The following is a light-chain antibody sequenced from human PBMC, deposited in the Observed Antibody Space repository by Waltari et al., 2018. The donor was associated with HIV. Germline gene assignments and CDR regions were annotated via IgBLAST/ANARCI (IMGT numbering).Light chain of an antibody. CDR1: STDSRFNQH. V-gene: IGLV2-14*03. J-gene: IGLJ1*01. CDR2: AIN. CDR3: GTWDSSLSGGV. Sequence: QSALTQPASVSGFPGQSINISCTGISTDSRFNQHVSWYQQHPGKIPRLIIFAINNRPSGVSDRFSGSRSGNSASLTLSGLQTGDEADYYCGTWDSSLSGGVFGTGTKVTVL.